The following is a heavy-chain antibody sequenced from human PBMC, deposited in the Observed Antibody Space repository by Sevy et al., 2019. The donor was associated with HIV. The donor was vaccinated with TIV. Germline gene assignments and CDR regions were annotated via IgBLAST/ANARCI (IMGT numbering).Heavy chain of an antibody. Sequence: LSCAVSGFTFSSFAMHWVRQAPGKGLEWVAVISYDGNTKSYADSVKGRFTISRDISENTLYLQMNYLRADDTAVYFCARGDFWSGYHATEGAINYWGQGTLVTVSS. V-gene: IGHV3-30-3*01. CDR2: ISYDGNTK. CDR3: ARGDFWSGYHATEGAINY. D-gene: IGHD3-3*01. CDR1: GFTFSSFA. J-gene: IGHJ4*02.